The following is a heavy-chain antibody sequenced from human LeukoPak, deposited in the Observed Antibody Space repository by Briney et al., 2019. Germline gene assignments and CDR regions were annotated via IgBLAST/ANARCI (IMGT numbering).Heavy chain of an antibody. V-gene: IGHV3-7*01. D-gene: IGHD4-17*01. CDR2: IKEDEGEK. Sequence: GGSLRLSCNASGFIFSTYWMSWVRQAPGKGLEWVASIKEDEGEKYYVDSVDGRFTISRDNARKSLYLQMNSLRTEDTAFYYCARYRRVYGDYRFDYWGQGLLVVVSS. J-gene: IGHJ4*02. CDR3: ARYRRVYGDYRFDY. CDR1: GFIFSTYW.